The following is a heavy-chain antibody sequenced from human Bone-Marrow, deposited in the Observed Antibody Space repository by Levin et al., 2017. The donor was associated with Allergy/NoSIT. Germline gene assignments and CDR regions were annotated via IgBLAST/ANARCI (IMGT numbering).Heavy chain of an antibody. CDR3: AKDRALRFLEWLFDY. V-gene: IGHV3-30*18. CDR2: ISYDGSNK. D-gene: IGHD3-3*01. CDR1: GFTFSSYG. Sequence: GGSLRLSCAASGFTFSSYGMHWVRQAPGKGLEWVAVISYDGSNKYYADSVKGRFTISRDNSKNTLYLQMNSLRAEDTAVYYCAKDRALRFLEWLFDYWGQGTLVNVSS. J-gene: IGHJ4*02.